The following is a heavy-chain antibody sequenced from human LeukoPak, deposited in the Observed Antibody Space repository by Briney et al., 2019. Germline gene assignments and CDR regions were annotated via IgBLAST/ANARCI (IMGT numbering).Heavy chain of an antibody. CDR2: ISGGGGST. V-gene: IGHV3-23*01. J-gene: IGHJ4*02. CDR3: AKRTSYYYDSSGYYEDRFDY. D-gene: IGHD3-22*01. Sequence: GGSLRLSCAASGFTFNSYAMTWVRQAPGKGLEWVSTISGGGGSTYYADSVKGRFTISRDNSKNTLYLQMNSLRAEDTAVYYCAKRTSYYYDSSGYYEDRFDYWGQGTLVTVSS. CDR1: GFTFNSYA.